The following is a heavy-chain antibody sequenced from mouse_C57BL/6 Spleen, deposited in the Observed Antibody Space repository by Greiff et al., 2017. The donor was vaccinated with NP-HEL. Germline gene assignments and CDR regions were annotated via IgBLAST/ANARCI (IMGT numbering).Heavy chain of an antibody. CDR3: ARSSSAWFAY. J-gene: IGHJ3*01. Sequence: QVQLQQPGAELVMPGASVKLSCKASGYTFTSYWMHWVKQRPGQGLEWIGEIDPSDSNTNYNQKFKGKSTLTVDKSSSTAYMQLSSLTSEDSAVCYCARSSSAWFAYWGQGTLVTVSA. D-gene: IGHD1-1*01. CDR1: GYTFTSYW. V-gene: IGHV1-69*01. CDR2: IDPSDSNT.